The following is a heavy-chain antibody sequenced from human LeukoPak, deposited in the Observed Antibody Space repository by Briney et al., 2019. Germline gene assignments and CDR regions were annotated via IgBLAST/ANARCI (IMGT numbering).Heavy chain of an antibody. CDR1: GFTFSSYE. J-gene: IGHJ4*02. CDR3: ARRAGDYSHPYDY. CDR2: IYSGGNT. D-gene: IGHD3-22*01. V-gene: IGHV3-53*01. Sequence: GGSLRLSCAASGFTFSSYEMNWVRQAPGKGLEWVSFIYSGGNTHNSDSVKGRFTISRDNSKNTLYLQMNSLRAEDTAVYYCARRAGDYSHPYDYWGQGTLVTVSS.